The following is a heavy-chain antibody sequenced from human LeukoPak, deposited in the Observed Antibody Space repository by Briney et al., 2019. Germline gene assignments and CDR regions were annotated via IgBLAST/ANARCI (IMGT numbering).Heavy chain of an antibody. CDR2: TYYRSKWYN. CDR1: GDSVSSNSAA. V-gene: IGHV6-1*01. J-gene: IGHJ6*02. D-gene: IGHD2-21*02. CDR3: ARVYSGDSLGSYYYYGMDV. Sequence: SQTLSLTCAISGDSVSSNSAAWNWLRQSPSRGLEWLGRTYYRSKWYNDYAVSVKSRITINPDTSKNQFSLQLNSVTPEDTAVYYCARVYSGDSLGSYYYYGMDVWGQGTTVTVSS.